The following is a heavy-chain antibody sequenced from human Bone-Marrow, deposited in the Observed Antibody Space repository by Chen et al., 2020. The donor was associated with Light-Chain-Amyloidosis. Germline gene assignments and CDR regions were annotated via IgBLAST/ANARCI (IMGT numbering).Heavy chain of an antibody. CDR3: SREFTGYDDY. CDR2: INPDGTRV. Sequence: DVQLLESGGGLVQPGGSLRLSCAASGFTFRTSWMHWVRQAQGKGLVWVSRINPDGTRVDYADSVRGRFTISRDDAKSTVYLQMNSLRAEDTAVHYCSREFTGYDDYWGQGTLVTVSS. V-gene: IGHV3-74*01. CDR1: GFTFRTSW. J-gene: IGHJ4*02. D-gene: IGHD5-12*01.